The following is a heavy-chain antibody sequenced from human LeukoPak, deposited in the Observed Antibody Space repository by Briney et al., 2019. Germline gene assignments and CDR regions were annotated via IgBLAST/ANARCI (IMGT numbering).Heavy chain of an antibody. V-gene: IGHV3-66*01. Sequence: GGSLRLSCAASGFTDSSNYMSWVRQAPGKGLEWVSVIYSCGSTYYADSVKGRFTISRDNAKNSLYLQMNSLRAEDTAVYYCARGVGAGSWGQGTLVTVSS. J-gene: IGHJ4*02. D-gene: IGHD1-26*01. CDR2: IYSCGST. CDR1: GFTDSSNY. CDR3: ARGVGAGS.